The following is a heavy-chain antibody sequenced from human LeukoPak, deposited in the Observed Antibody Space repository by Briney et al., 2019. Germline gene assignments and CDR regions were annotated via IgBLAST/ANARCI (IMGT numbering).Heavy chain of an antibody. D-gene: IGHD2-2*02. V-gene: IGHV3-53*05. CDR1: GFTVSSNY. J-gene: IGHJ6*03. Sequence: GGSLRLSCAASGFTVSSNYMSWVRQAPGKGLEWVSVLYSGGTTHYADSVKGRFTISRDNSKNTLYLQMNSLRAEDTAVYYCAKRYCSSTSCYNYYYYMDVWGKGTTVTVSS. CDR2: LYSGGTT. CDR3: AKRYCSSTSCYNYYYYMDV.